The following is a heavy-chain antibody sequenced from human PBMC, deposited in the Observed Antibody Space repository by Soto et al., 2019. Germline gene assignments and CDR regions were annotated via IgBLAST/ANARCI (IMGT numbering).Heavy chain of an antibody. V-gene: IGHV1-18*01. J-gene: IGHJ4*02. CDR3: ARIGEFDCSGGSCLADY. Sequence: ASVKVSCKASGYTFTSYGISWVRQAPGQGLEWMGWISAYNGNTNYAQKLQGRVTMTTDTSTSTAYMELRSLRSDDTAVYYCARIGEFDCSGGSCLADYWGQGTLVTVSS. CDR1: GYTFTSYG. CDR2: ISAYNGNT. D-gene: IGHD2-15*01.